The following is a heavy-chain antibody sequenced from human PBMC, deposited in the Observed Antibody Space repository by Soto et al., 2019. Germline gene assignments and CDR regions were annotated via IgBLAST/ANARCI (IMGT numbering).Heavy chain of an antibody. Sequence: SETLSLTCAVSGDSISSNNWWSWVRQPPGKGLEWIGEIYHSGSTNYNPSLKSRVTMSLDKSKNQLSLMLSSVTAADTAVYYCARDYGGNSGRDFDYWGQGTLVTVSS. J-gene: IGHJ4*02. CDR2: IYHSGST. CDR3: ARDYGGNSGRDFDY. D-gene: IGHD4-17*01. V-gene: IGHV4-4*02. CDR1: GDSISSNNW.